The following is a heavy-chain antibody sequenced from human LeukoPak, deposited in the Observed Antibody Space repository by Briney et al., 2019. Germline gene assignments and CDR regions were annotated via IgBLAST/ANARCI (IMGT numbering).Heavy chain of an antibody. CDR2: IHYSGST. J-gene: IGHJ4*02. V-gene: IGHV4-39*01. CDR1: GGSISSSSYY. Sequence: PSETLSLTCTVSGGSISSSSYYWGWIRQPPGKGLEWIGSIHYSGSTYYNPSLKSRVTISVDTSKNQFSLKLSSVTAADTAVYYCASPGSSTVTTADYWGQGTLVTVSS. D-gene: IGHD4-17*01. CDR3: ASPGSSTVTTADY.